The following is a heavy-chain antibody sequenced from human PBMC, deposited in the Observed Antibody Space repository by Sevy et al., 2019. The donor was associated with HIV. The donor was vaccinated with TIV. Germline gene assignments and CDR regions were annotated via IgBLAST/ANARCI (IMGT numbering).Heavy chain of an antibody. CDR3: ARTGGNSDYYYYYMDV. CDR1: GYTFTNYY. CDR2: INPSGGST. V-gene: IGHV1-46*01. Sequence: ASVKVSCKGSGYTFTNYYMHWVRQAPGQGLEWMGIINPSGGSTSYPQKFQGRVTMTRDTSTSTVYMELCSLRSEDTAVYYCARTGGNSDYYYYYMDVWGKGTTVTVSS. D-gene: IGHD2-21*02. J-gene: IGHJ6*03.